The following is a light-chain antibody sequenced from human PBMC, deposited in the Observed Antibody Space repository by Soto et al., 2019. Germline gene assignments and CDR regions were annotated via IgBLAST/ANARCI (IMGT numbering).Light chain of an antibody. V-gene: IGKV3-20*01. CDR1: QSISRY. J-gene: IGKJ1*01. Sequence: EIALTQSPATLSLSPGEIATLSCRASQSISRYLAWYQQKPGQAPRLLIYDASNRATGIPARFSGSGSGTDFTLTISRLEPEDFAVYYCQQYGSSPRTFGQGTKVDI. CDR2: DAS. CDR3: QQYGSSPRT.